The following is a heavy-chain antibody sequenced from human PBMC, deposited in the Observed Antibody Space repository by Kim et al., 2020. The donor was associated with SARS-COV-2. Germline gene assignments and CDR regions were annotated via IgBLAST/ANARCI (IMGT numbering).Heavy chain of an antibody. J-gene: IGHJ3*02. CDR2: INSDGSRT. D-gene: IGHD2-21*02. CDR3: ARDLNVPVYGGNSGYAFDI. Sequence: GGSLRLSCAASGFTFSSYWMHWVRQTPGKGLVWVSRINSDGSRTTDADSVKGRFTISRDNGKNTLYLQMNSLRAEDTAVYYCARDLNVPVYGGNSGYAFDIWGQGTMVTVSS. V-gene: IGHV3-74*01. CDR1: GFTFSSYW.